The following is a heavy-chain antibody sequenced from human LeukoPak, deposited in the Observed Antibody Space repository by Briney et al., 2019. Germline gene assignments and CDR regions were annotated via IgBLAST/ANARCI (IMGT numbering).Heavy chain of an antibody. CDR1: GYSLSSYW. V-gene: IGHV5-10-1*01. J-gene: IGHJ4*02. D-gene: IGHD3-22*01. CDR3: ARNRYYYDFSGYYVDY. Sequence: GESLKISCQGSGYSLSSYWISWVRQMPGKGLEWMGSIDPSDSYTNCSPSFQGHVTISTDKSISTAYLQWSSLRASDTAMYYCARNRYYYDFSGYYVDYWGQGTLVTVSS. CDR2: IDPSDSYT.